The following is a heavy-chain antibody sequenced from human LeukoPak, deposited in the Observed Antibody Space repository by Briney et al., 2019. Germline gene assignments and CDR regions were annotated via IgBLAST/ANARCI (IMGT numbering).Heavy chain of an antibody. CDR1: GFTFSSNG. D-gene: IGHD6-13*01. V-gene: IGHV3-48*03. CDR2: ISSSGSTI. CDR3: ATGVGSSWKLFDY. Sequence: GGSLRLSCAASGFTFSSNGMNWVRQAPGKGLEWVSYISSSGSTIYYADSVKGRFTISRDNAKNSLYLQMNSLRAEDTAVYYCATGVGSSWKLFDYWGQGTLVTVSS. J-gene: IGHJ4*02.